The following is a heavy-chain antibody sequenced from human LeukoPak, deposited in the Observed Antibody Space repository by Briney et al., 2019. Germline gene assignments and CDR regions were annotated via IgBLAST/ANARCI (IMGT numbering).Heavy chain of an antibody. CDR3: AKSYTHSTYYYDSSGSPYYYYYYMDV. CDR1: GFTFSSYG. J-gene: IGHJ6*03. D-gene: IGHD3-22*01. CDR2: IRYDGSNK. Sequence: GGSLRLSCAASGFTFSSYGMHWVRQALGKGLEWVAFIRYDGSNKYYADSVKGRFTISRDNSKNTLYLQMNSLRAEDTAVYYCAKSYTHSTYYYDSSGSPYYYYYYMDVWGKGTTVTVSS. V-gene: IGHV3-30*02.